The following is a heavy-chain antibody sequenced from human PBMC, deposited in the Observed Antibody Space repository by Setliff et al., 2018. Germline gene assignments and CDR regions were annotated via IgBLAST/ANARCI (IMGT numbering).Heavy chain of an antibody. CDR3: ARGRIAAALYYFDY. V-gene: IGHV4-34*01. CDR2: INHSGST. CDR1: GGSFSGYY. J-gene: IGHJ4*02. D-gene: IGHD6-13*01. Sequence: SETLSLTCAVYGGSFSGYYWSWIRQPPGKGLEWIGEINHSGSTNYNPSLKSRVTISVDTSKNQFSLKLSSVTAADTAVYYCARGRIAAALYYFDYWGQGTRVTVSS.